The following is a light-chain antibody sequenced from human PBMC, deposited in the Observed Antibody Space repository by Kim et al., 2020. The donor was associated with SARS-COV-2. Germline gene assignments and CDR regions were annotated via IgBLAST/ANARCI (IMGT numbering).Light chain of an antibody. Sequence: DVQMTQSPSAMSASVGDSVTITCRASQAIGNYLVWFQQKPGKGPKRLIYAASTLESGVTSRFSGSGSGTEFTLTISSLQPEDSATYSCLQHNVYPLTFGEGTKVDIK. CDR3: LQHNVYPLT. J-gene: IGKJ4*01. V-gene: IGKV1-17*03. CDR1: QAIGNY. CDR2: AAS.